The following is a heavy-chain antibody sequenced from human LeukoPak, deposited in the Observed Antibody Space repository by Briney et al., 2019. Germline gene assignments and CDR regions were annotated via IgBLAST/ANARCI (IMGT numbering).Heavy chain of an antibody. Sequence: PGASVKVSCKASGYTFTSYAMHWVRQAPGQRLEWMGWINAGNGNTKYSQKFQGRVTITRDTSASAAYMELSSLRSEDTAVYYCASRAAAGANYYYGMDVWGQGTTVTVSS. J-gene: IGHJ6*02. CDR3: ASRAAAGANYYYGMDV. D-gene: IGHD6-13*01. CDR2: INAGNGNT. V-gene: IGHV1-3*01. CDR1: GYTFTSYA.